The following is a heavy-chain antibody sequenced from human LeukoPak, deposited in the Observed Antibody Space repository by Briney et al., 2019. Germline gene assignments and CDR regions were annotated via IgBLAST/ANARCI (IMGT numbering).Heavy chain of an antibody. J-gene: IGHJ4*02. Sequence: SETLSLTCAVYGGSFSGYYWSWIRQPPGKGLEWIGEINHSGSTNYNPSLKSRVTISVDTSKNQFSLKLSSVTAADTAVYYGARALLTPTMVVTPFDYWGQGTLVTVSS. V-gene: IGHV4-34*01. D-gene: IGHD4-23*01. CDR3: ARALLTPTMVVTPFDY. CDR2: INHSGST. CDR1: GGSFSGYY.